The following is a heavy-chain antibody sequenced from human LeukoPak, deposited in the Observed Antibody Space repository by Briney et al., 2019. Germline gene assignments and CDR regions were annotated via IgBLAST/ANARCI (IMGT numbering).Heavy chain of an antibody. CDR3: ARDGGDDAFDI. CDR2: ISYDGSNK. CDR1: GFTFSSYA. J-gene: IGHJ3*02. D-gene: IGHD3-10*01. V-gene: IGHV3-30-3*01. Sequence: GGSLRLSCAASGFTFSSYAMHWVRQAPGKGLEWVAVISYDGSNKYYADSVKGRFTISRDNAKNTLYLQMNSLRAEDTAVYYCARDGGDDAFDIWGQGTMVTVSS.